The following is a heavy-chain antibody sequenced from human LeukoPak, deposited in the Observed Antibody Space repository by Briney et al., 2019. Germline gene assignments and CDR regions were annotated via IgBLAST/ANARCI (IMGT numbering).Heavy chain of an antibody. Sequence: PSETLSLTCTVSGGSISSGGYYWSWIRQHPGKGLEWIGYIYYSGSTYYNPSLKSRVTISVDTSKNQFSLKLSSVTAADTAVYYCARLQGGWYDSSGYYLDYWGQGTLVTVSS. CDR3: ARLQGGWYDSSGYYLDY. CDR2: IYYSGST. J-gene: IGHJ4*02. D-gene: IGHD3-22*01. V-gene: IGHV4-31*03. CDR1: GGSISSGGYY.